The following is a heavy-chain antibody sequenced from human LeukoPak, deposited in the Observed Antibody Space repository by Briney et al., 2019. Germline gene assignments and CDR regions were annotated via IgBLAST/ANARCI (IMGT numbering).Heavy chain of an antibody. D-gene: IGHD2-15*01. J-gene: IGHJ6*02. CDR1: GGSISSYY. CDR3: ASTRIVSYYYYGMDV. CDR2: IYYSGST. V-gene: IGHV4-59*01. Sequence: PETLSLTCTVSGGSISSYYWSWIRQPPGKGLEWIGYIYYSGSTNYNPSLKSRVTISVDTSKNQFSLKLSSVTAADTAVYYCASTRIVSYYYYGMDVWGQGTTVTVSS.